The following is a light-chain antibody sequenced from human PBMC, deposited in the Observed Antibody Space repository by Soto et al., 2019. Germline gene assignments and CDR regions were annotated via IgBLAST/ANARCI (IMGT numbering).Light chain of an antibody. V-gene: IGKV3-15*01. Sequence: EAVMTQSPDALSVPPGAPVPLSGRASQSVRSKLAWYQQKPGQAPRLFIYGASTRATGIPARFSGSGSGTEFTLTISSLEPEDFAVYYCQQRNNWPLTFGGGTKV. CDR1: QSVRSK. CDR3: QQRNNWPLT. J-gene: IGKJ4*01. CDR2: GAS.